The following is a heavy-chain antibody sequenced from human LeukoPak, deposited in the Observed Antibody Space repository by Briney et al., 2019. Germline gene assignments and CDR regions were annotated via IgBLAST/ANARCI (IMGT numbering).Heavy chain of an antibody. J-gene: IGHJ4*02. D-gene: IGHD3-3*02. CDR2: IYYSGAA. CDR3: ARDSSESGIASDY. CDR1: GDSINSGGHY. Sequence: PSETLSLTCTVSGDSINSGGHYWSWIRQPPGKGLEWIGYIYYSGAAYYSSSLKSRVTISVDGSKNQFSLKLTSVTAADTAVYYCARDSSESGIASDYWGQGTLVAVSS. V-gene: IGHV4-30-2*01.